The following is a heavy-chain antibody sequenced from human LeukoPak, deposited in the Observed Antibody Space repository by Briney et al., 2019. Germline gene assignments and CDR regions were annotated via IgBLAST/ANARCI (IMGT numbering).Heavy chain of an antibody. V-gene: IGHV4-59*08. CDR3: ARVQYCSGGSCYNLRLFDH. CDR2: IYYSGST. D-gene: IGHD2-15*01. Sequence: SETLSLTCTVSGGSISSYYWSWIRQPPGKGLEWIGYIYYSGSTNYNPSLKSRVTISVDTSKNQFSLNLRSVTAADTAVYYCARVQYCSGGSCYNLRLFDHWGQGSLVTVSS. J-gene: IGHJ4*02. CDR1: GGSISSYY.